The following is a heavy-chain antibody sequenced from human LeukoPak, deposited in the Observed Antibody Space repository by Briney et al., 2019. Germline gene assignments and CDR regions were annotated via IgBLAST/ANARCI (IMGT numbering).Heavy chain of an antibody. J-gene: IGHJ4*02. CDR2: MNPNSGNT. V-gene: IGHV1-8*01. CDR1: GYTFNSFD. CDR3: ARGSYTGTYIVDF. D-gene: IGHD1-14*01. Sequence: GASVKVSCKASGYTFNSFDINWVRQDTGQGLEWMGWMNPNSGNTGNAQKFQNRVTMTTNTSISTAYMELSSLRSEDTAVYYCARGSYTGTYIVDFWGQGTLVTVSS.